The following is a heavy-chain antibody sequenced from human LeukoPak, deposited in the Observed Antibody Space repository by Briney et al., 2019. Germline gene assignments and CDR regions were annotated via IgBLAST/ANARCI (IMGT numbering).Heavy chain of an antibody. CDR2: INPNSGGT. J-gene: IGHJ5*02. CDR3: ARGQHDYGDYRWFDP. V-gene: IGHV1-2*04. D-gene: IGHD4-17*01. CDR1: GYTFTGYY. Sequence: GASVKVSCKASGYTFTGYYMHWVRQAPGQGLEWMGWINPNSGGTNYAQKFQGWVTMTRDASISTAYMELSRLRSDDTAVYYCARGQHDYGDYRWFDPWGQRTLVTVSS.